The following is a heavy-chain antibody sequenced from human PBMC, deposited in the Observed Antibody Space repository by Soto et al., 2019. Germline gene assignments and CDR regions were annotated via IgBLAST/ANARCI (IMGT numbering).Heavy chain of an antibody. CDR1: EFTFSNYA. Sequence: GGSLRLSCAASEFTFSNYAMSWVRQAPGKGLEWVSSISDNGGTTYYADSVKGRFTISRDNSKNTLYLQMNSLRAEDKAVYYCAKDPQQLIAYFDYWGQGTQVTVSS. CDR3: AKDPQQLIAYFDY. V-gene: IGHV3-23*01. CDR2: ISDNGGTT. D-gene: IGHD6-13*01. J-gene: IGHJ4*02.